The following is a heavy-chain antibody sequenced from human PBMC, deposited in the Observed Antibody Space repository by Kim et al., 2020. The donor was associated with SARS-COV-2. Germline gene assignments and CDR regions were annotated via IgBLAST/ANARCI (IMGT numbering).Heavy chain of an antibody. J-gene: IGHJ6*02. Sequence: GGSLRLSCAASGFTFSSYEMHWVRQAPGKGLEWFSYISTSGSTIYYADSVKGRFTISRDNAKNSLYLQMNSLRAEDTAVYYCARDGVNFDWSLSPRYYYYGMHVGRRGPTLTVPS. CDR3: ARDGVNFDWSLSPRYYYYGMHV. D-gene: IGHD3-9*01. CDR2: ISTSGSTI. V-gene: IGHV3-48*03. CDR1: GFTFSSYE.